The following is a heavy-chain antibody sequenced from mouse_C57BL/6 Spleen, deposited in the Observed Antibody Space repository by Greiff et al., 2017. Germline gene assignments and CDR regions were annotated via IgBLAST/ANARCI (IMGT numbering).Heavy chain of an antibody. CDR1: GYTFTSYW. J-gene: IGHJ3*01. CDR3: AQDSSGYLAY. Sequence: QVQLQQPGAELVRPGSSVKLSCKASGYTFTSYWMHWVKQRPIQGLEWIGNIDPSDSETHYNQKFKDKATLTVDKSSSTAYMQLSSLTSEDSAFYYCAQDSSGYLAYWGQGTLVTVSA. CDR2: IDPSDSET. D-gene: IGHD3-2*02. V-gene: IGHV1-52*01.